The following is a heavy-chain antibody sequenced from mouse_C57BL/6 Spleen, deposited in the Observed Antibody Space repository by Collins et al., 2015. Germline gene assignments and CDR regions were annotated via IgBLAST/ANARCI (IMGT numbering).Heavy chain of an antibody. CDR3: ARYDYDGDYAMDY. V-gene: IGHV1-72*01. CDR1: GYTFTSYW. CDR2: IDPNSGGT. J-gene: IGHJ4*01. D-gene: IGHD2-4*01. Sequence: QVQLQQPGAELVKPGASVKLSCRASGYTFTSYWMHWVKQRPGRGLEWIGRIDPNSGGTKYNEKFKRKATLTVDKPSSTAYMQLSSLTSKDSAVYYCARYDYDGDYAMDYWGQGTSVTVSS.